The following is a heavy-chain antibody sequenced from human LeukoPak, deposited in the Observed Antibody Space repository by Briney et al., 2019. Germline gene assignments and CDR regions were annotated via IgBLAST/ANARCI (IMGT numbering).Heavy chain of an antibody. CDR1: GGSISSYY. V-gene: IGHV4-59*01. D-gene: IGHD3-22*01. CDR3: ARGFPGDYYDSSGYLDY. J-gene: IGHJ4*02. Sequence: SETRSLTCTVSGGSISSYYWSWIRQPPEKGMEWIGYIYYSGSTNYNPSLKSRVTISVDTSKNQFSLKLSSVTAADTAVYYCARGFPGDYYDSSGYLDYWGQGTLVTVSS. CDR2: IYYSGST.